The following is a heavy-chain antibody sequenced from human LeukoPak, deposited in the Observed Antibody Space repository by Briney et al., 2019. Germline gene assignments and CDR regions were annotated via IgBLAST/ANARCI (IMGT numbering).Heavy chain of an antibody. CDR3: ARGLPGGFVGFTSSWYPLDH. J-gene: IGHJ4*02. CDR1: GFTFSTYG. V-gene: IGHV3-30*03. D-gene: IGHD6-13*01. Sequence: GGSLRLSCAASGFTFSTYGMHWVRQAPGKGLEWVSVISYDGRNKHYADSVKGRFTISRDNSKNILFLQMNSLRNEDTALYYCARGLPGGFVGFTSSWYPLDHWGQGTLVTVSS. CDR2: ISYDGRNK.